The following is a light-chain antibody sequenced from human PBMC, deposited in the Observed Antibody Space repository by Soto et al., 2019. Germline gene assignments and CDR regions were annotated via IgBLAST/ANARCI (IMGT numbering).Light chain of an antibody. CDR2: DAS. V-gene: IGKV3-11*01. J-gene: IGKJ3*01. CDR1: QSVSSN. Sequence: PGERATLSCRASQSVSSNLAWYQQKPGQAPRLLIYDASNRATGTPARFGGSGSGTDFTLIISSLEPEDFAVYYCQHRNNRPFSFGPGTKVDI. CDR3: QHRNNRPFS.